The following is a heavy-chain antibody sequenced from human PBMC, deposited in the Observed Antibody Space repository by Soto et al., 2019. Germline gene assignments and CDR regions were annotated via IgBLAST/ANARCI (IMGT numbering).Heavy chain of an antibody. D-gene: IGHD3-16*01. CDR2: VYYSGAT. J-gene: IGHJ4*02. CDR3: ARDKDLQPTVWGF. V-gene: IGHV4-31*03. CDR1: GDSMATGGHY. Sequence: TSETLSLTCTVSGDSMATGGHYYNWIRQVPGEGLEWIGYVYYSGATHYTPSLRARATISRDTSKNQFSLRLISVTAADTALYYCARDKDLQPTVWGFWGQGIQVTVSS.